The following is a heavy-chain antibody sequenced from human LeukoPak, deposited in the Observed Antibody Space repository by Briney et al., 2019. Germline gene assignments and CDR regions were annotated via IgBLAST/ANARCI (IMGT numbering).Heavy chain of an antibody. D-gene: IGHD3-10*01. Sequence: SETLSLTCTVSGGSISSSSYYRGWIRQPPGKGLEWIGSIYYSGSTYYNPSLKSRVTISVDTSKNQFSLKLSPVTAADTAVYYCARLAYYSYAFDIWGQGTMVTVSS. V-gene: IGHV4-39*01. CDR1: GGSISSSSYY. CDR3: ARLAYYSYAFDI. CDR2: IYYSGST. J-gene: IGHJ3*02.